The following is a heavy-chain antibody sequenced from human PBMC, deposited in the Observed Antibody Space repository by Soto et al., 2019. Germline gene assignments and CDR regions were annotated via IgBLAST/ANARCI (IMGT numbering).Heavy chain of an antibody. CDR2: IDHSGIT. CDR3: ARDGIASTYGRWDY. J-gene: IGHJ4*02. V-gene: IGHV4-4*02. Sequence: QVQLQESGPRLVKPSGTLSLTCTVSGDTISSTNWWNWVRQPPGKGLEWIGEIDHSGITDYNPSLKSRLTISVEKSKTQFSLQLTSVTAADTAVYYCARDGIASTYGRWDYWGQGALVTVSS. D-gene: IGHD2-15*01. CDR1: GDTISSTNW.